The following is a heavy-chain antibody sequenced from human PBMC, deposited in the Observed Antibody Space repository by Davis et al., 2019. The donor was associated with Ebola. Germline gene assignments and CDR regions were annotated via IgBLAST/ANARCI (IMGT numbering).Heavy chain of an antibody. V-gene: IGHV3-74*01. J-gene: IGHJ4*02. CDR3: ARQRWLQLWYFDY. D-gene: IGHD5-24*01. Sequence: GESLKTPCAASGFTFSASAMHWVRQAPGKGLVLVSRINSDGSSTSYADSVKGRFTISRDNAKNTLYLQMNSLRAEDTSVYYCARQRWLQLWYFDYWGQGTLVTVSS. CDR1: GFTFSASA. CDR2: INSDGSST.